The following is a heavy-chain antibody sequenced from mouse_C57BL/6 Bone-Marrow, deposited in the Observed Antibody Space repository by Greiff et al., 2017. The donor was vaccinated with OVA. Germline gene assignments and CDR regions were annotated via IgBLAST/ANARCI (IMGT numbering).Heavy chain of an antibody. CDR1: GFNIKNTY. CDR2: IDPANGNT. CDR3: ARLITTVVAPRYFDY. Sequence: VQLQQSVAELVRPGASVKLSCTASGFNIKNTYMHWVKQRPEQGLEWIGRIDPANGNTKYAPKFQGKATITADTSSNTAYLQLSSLTSDDTAIYYCARLITTVVAPRYFDYWGQGTTLTVSS. D-gene: IGHD1-1*01. J-gene: IGHJ2*01. V-gene: IGHV14-3*01.